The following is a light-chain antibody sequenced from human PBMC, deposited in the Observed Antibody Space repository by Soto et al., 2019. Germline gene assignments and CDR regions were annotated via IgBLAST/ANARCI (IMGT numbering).Light chain of an antibody. J-gene: IGKJ4*01. Sequence: DIQMTQSPSSLSASVGDRVTITCRASQGIRNDLGWYQQKPGKAPKRLIYAASNLESGVPARFKGGGSAAEFMPTVTTLQPEDFENYYGLQKNSDPKPLGGGTKV. CDR1: QGIRND. V-gene: IGKV1-17*01. CDR2: AAS. CDR3: LQKNSDPKP.